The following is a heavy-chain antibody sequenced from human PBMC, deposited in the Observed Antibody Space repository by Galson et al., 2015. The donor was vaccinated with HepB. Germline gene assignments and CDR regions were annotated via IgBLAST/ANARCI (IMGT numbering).Heavy chain of an antibody. CDR3: ARDFITYYYDSSGFVPQY. CDR1: GYTFTSYG. V-gene: IGHV1-18*01. J-gene: IGHJ4*02. D-gene: IGHD3-22*01. Sequence: SVKVSCKASGYTFTSYGISWVRQAPGQGLEWMGWISAYNGNTNYAQKLQGRVTMTTDTSTSTAYMELRSLRSDDTAVYYCARDFITYYYDSSGFVPQYWGQGTLVTVSS. CDR2: ISAYNGNT.